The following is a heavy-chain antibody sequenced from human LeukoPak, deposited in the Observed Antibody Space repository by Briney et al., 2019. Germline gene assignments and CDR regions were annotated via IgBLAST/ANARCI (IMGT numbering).Heavy chain of an antibody. J-gene: IGHJ4*02. Sequence: GASVKVSCKASGYTFTSYYMHWVRQAPGQGLEWMGIINPSGGSTSYAQKFQGRVTMTRDMSTSTVYMELSSLRSEATAVYYCARDADSGNFDYWGQGTLVTVSS. CDR1: GYTFTSYY. V-gene: IGHV1-46*01. CDR2: INPSGGST. D-gene: IGHD3-22*01. CDR3: ARDADSGNFDY.